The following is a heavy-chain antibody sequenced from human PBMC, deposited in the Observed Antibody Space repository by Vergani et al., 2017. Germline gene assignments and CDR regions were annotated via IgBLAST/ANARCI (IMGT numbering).Heavy chain of an antibody. CDR2: IWYDGSNK. D-gene: IGHD3-22*01. Sequence: QVQLVESGGGVVQPGRSLRLSCAASGFTFSSYGMHWVRQAPGKGLEWVAVIWYDGSNKYYADSVKGRFTISRDNSKNTLYLQMNSLRAEDTAVYYCAKGRLIGPLRYYFDYWGQGTLVTVSS. CDR1: GFTFSSYG. CDR3: AKGRLIGPLRYYFDY. V-gene: IGHV3-33*06. J-gene: IGHJ4*02.